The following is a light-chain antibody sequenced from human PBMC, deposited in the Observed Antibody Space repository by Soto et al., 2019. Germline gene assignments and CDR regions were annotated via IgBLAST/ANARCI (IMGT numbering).Light chain of an antibody. V-gene: IGLV1-51*01. CDR3: GTWDSSLTAVV. CDR2: DNN. CDR1: SSNIGNNY. Sequence: QSELTQPPSGSAAPGQKVTISCSGSSSNIGNNYVSWYQQLPGTAPKLLIYDNNKRPSGIPDRFSGSKSGTSATLGITGLQTGDVSDYYCGTWDSSLTAVVFGGGTKVTVL. J-gene: IGLJ2*01.